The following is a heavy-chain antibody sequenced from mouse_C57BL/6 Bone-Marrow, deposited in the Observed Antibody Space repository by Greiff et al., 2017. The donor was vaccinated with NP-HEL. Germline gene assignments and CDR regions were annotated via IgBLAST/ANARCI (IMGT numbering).Heavy chain of an antibody. CDR1: GFNIKDYY. D-gene: IGHD2-1*01. J-gene: IGHJ3*01. V-gene: IGHV14-2*01. CDR2: IDPEDGET. Sequence: VQLQQSGAELVKPGASVKLTCTASGFNIKDYYMHWVKQRTEQGLEWIGRIDPEDGETKYAPKFQSKATITADTSSNTAYLQLSSLTSEDTAVYYCALYGNYLAWFAYWGQGTLVTVSA. CDR3: ALYGNYLAWFAY.